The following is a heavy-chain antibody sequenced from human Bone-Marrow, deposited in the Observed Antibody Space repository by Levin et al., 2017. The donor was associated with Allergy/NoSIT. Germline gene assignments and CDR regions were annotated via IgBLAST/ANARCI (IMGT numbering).Heavy chain of an antibody. V-gene: IGHV3-74*01. CDR1: GFTFSSYW. Sequence: LSLTCAASGFTFSSYWMHWVRQAPGKGLVGVSRINSDGSSTSYADSVKGRFTISRDNAKNTLYLQMNSLGAEDTAVYYCARIERSDYLNYWGQGTLVTVSS. D-gene: IGHD3-3*01. CDR2: INSDGSST. J-gene: IGHJ4*02. CDR3: ARIERSDYLNY.